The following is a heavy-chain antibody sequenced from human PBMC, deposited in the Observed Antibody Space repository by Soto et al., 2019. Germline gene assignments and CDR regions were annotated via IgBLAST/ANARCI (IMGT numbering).Heavy chain of an antibody. V-gene: IGHV2-5*02. Sequence: QITLKESGPTLVKPTQTLTLTCTFSGFSLSTSGVGVGWIRQPPGKALEWLALMYWDYDKRYSPSLKSRLTITKDTSKNQVVLTMTNMDPVDTATYYCVHTSSIAARPDWFDPWGQGTLVTVSS. CDR1: GFSLSTSGVG. CDR2: MYWDYDK. D-gene: IGHD6-6*01. CDR3: VHTSSIAARPDWFDP. J-gene: IGHJ5*02.